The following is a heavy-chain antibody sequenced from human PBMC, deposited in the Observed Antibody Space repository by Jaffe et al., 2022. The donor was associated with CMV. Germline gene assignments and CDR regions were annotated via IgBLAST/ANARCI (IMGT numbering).Heavy chain of an antibody. D-gene: IGHD3-22*01. CDR3: ARRSWVAAAGGNYDSSGYPVDY. CDR2: IYHSGST. J-gene: IGHJ4*02. Sequence: QVQLQESGPGLVKPSGTLSLTCAVSGGSISSSNWWSWVRQPPGKGLEWIGEIYHSGSTNYNPSLKSRVTISVDKSKNQFSLKLSSVTAADTAVYYCARRSWVAAAGGNYDSSGYPVDYWGQGTLVTVSS. V-gene: IGHV4-4*02. CDR1: GGSISSSNW.